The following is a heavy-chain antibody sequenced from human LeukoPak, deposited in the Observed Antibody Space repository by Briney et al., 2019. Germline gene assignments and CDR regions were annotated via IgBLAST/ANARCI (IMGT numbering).Heavy chain of an antibody. CDR3: ARRSDSGSDDGEDYFDY. D-gene: IGHD1-26*01. Sequence: SETLSLTCTVSGGSIYSTSFYWGWIRQPPGKGLEWIGSMYYDGSTYYNPSLKSRVTISVDTSKNHFSLKLTSVTAADTAVYFCARRSDSGSDDGEDYFDYWGQETLVTVSS. V-gene: IGHV4-39*02. J-gene: IGHJ4*02. CDR1: GGSIYSTSFY. CDR2: MYYDGST.